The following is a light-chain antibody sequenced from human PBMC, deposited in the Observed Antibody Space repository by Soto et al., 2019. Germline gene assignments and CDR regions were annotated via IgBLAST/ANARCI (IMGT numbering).Light chain of an antibody. V-gene: IGKV3-15*01. CDR1: QFVSRN. J-gene: IGKJ5*01. CDR3: QQYHNLWT. CDR2: RAS. Sequence: EIVMTQSPATLSVSPGERATLSCTASQFVSRNVAWFQQRHGQAPRLLIYRASTRATGTPARFSGSGSETEFTLTITSLQSEDFALYYCQQYHNLWTFGQGTRLEIK.